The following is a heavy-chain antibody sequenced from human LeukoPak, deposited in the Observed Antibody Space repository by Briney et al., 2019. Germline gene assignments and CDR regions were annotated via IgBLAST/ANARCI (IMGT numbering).Heavy chain of an antibody. CDR1: GYSISSGYY. CDR3: AREIGSGWSD. D-gene: IGHD6-19*01. Sequence: RTSETLSLTCTVSGYSISSGYYWGWIRQPPGKGLEWIGSIYHSGSTYYNPSLKSRVTISVDTSKNQFSLKLSSVTAADTAVYYCAREIGSGWSDWGQGTLVTVSS. CDR2: IYHSGST. J-gene: IGHJ4*02. V-gene: IGHV4-38-2*02.